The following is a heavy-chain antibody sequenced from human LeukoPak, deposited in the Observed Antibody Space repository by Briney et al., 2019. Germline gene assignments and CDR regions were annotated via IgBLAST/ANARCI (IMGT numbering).Heavy chain of an antibody. D-gene: IGHD6-19*01. Sequence: SETLSLTCTVSGGSISSGSYNWGWIRQPPGKGLEWIGSIYYTGSTYYNPSLKSRVSISVDTSKNQFSLRLSSVTAADTAVYYCATLIYSSVWYLDYWGQGTLVTVSS. CDR1: GGSISSGSYN. CDR3: ATLIYSSVWYLDY. CDR2: IYYTGST. J-gene: IGHJ4*02. V-gene: IGHV4-39*01.